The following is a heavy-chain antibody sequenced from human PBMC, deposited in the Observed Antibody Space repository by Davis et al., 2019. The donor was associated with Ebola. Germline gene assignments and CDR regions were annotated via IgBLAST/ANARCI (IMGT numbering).Heavy chain of an antibody. J-gene: IGHJ4*02. D-gene: IGHD3-22*01. CDR2: IVVGSGYT. CDR3: AADPFYDSTGTTPFDY. V-gene: IGHV1-58*01. CDR1: GFTLTSSA. Sequence: SVKVSCKASGFTLTSSALQWVRQACGQRLEWIGWIVVGSGYTNYAQKFQERVSMTRDMPTSTAYMELSSLTSDDTAVYYCAADPFYDSTGTTPFDYWGQGTLVTVSS.